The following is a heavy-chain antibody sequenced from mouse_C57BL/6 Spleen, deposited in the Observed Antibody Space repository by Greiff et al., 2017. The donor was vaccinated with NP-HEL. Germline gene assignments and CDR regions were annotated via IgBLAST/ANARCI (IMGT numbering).Heavy chain of an antibody. Sequence: QVQLQQPGAELVKPGASVKLSCKASGYTFTSYWMHWVKQRPGQGLEWIGMIHPNSGSTNYNEKFKSKATLTVDKSSSTAYMQLSSLTSEDSAVYYCARRLAFYAMDYWGQGTSVTVSS. J-gene: IGHJ4*01. D-gene: IGHD6-1*01. V-gene: IGHV1-64*01. CDR1: GYTFTSYW. CDR3: ARRLAFYAMDY. CDR2: IHPNSGST.